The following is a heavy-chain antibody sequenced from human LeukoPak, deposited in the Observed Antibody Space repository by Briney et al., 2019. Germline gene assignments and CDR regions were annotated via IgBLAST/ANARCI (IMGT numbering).Heavy chain of an antibody. Sequence: GESLKISCKGSGYSFPSYWINWVRQMPGKGLEWMGIIYPGDSDTKYSPSFQGQVTISVDKSINTAYLQWSSLKASDTAMYYCARRSYGGQDFDYWGQGTLVTVSS. J-gene: IGHJ4*02. V-gene: IGHV5-51*01. CDR2: IYPGDSDT. CDR1: GYSFPSYW. D-gene: IGHD5-18*01. CDR3: ARRSYGGQDFDY.